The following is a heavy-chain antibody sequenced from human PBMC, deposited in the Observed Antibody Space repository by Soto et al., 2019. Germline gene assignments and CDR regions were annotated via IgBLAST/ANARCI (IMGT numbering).Heavy chain of an antibody. CDR1: GLTVSHNY. CDR3: VRPRPSGENYGMDV. CDR2: LYTEGAT. D-gene: IGHD3-16*01. J-gene: IGHJ6*02. V-gene: IGHV3-53*01. Sequence: PGRSLGLSCVGSGLTVSHNYIAWVGHAPEMGLDWVAILYTEGATYYAYSVKGRFTISRDSSKNTLFLQMDSLRAEDTAVYYCVRPRPSGENYGMDVWGQGTTVTVSS.